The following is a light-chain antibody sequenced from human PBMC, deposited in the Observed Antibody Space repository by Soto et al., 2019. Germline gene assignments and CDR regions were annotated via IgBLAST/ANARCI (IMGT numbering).Light chain of an antibody. J-gene: IGKJ1*01. CDR2: GAS. CDR3: HQYGSAPAWT. Sequence: EIVLTQSPGTLSLFPGERATLSCRASQSISSSYLAWYQQKPGQAPRLLIHGASNRATCIPDRFSGAGSGTDFTPTISRLEPEDFAVYYCHQYGSAPAWTFGQGTKVEIK. V-gene: IGKV3-20*01. CDR1: QSISSSY.